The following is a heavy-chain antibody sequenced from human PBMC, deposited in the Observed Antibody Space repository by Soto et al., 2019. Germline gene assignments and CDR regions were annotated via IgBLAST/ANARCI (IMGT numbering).Heavy chain of an antibody. V-gene: IGHV3-33*01. J-gene: IGHJ6*02. CDR1: GFTFSSYG. Sequence: PGWSLRLSCAASGFTFSSYGMHWVRQAPGKGLEWVAVIWSDGIKKDYGDSVKGRFTISRDNSENTMYLQMNSLRAEDTAVYYCARDRIVVVPAALGMDVWGQGTTVTVSS. D-gene: IGHD2-2*01. CDR2: IWSDGIKK. CDR3: ARDRIVVVPAALGMDV.